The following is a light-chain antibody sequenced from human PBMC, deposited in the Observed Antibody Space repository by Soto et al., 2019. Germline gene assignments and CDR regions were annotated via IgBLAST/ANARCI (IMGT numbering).Light chain of an antibody. V-gene: IGKV3-20*01. CDR3: QQYGDSPQT. CDR1: QSVGSS. Sequence: EILLTQSPGTLSLSPGEIATLSCMASQSVGSSLSWYQQKPGQAPRLLFYGASNRATAIPDRFSGSGFGTDFTLTITRLEPEDFAVYYCQQYGDSPQTFGPGTKVDIK. J-gene: IGKJ1*01. CDR2: GAS.